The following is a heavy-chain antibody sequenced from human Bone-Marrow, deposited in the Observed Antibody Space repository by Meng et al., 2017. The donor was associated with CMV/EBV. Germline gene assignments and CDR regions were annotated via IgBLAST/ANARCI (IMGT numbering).Heavy chain of an antibody. V-gene: IGHV3-21*01. D-gene: IGHD6-6*01. J-gene: IGHJ6*02. CDR1: GFTFSSYE. Sequence: GESLKISCAASGFTFSSYEMNWVRQAPGKGLEWVSSISSSSSYIYYADSVKGRFTISRDNAKNSLYLQMNSLRAEDTAVYYCAREGEAYSSSSEEKPVTGMDVWGQGTTVTVSS. CDR3: AREGEAYSSSSEEKPVTGMDV. CDR2: ISSSSSYI.